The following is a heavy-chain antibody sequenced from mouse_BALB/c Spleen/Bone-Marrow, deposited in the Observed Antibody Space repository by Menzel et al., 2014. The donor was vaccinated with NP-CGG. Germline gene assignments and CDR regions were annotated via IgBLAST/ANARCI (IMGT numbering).Heavy chain of an antibody. Sequence: EVKLVESGPALVKPGASMKISCKASGYSFXGYTMNWVKQSHGKNLEWIGLINPYNGGTTYNQKFKGKATLTVDKSSSTAYMELLSLTSEDSAVYYCARRDYYDYAWFAYWGQGTLVTVSA. J-gene: IGHJ3*01. D-gene: IGHD2-4*01. CDR3: ARRDYYDYAWFAY. CDR2: INPYNGGT. V-gene: IGHV1-26*01. CDR1: GYSFXGYT.